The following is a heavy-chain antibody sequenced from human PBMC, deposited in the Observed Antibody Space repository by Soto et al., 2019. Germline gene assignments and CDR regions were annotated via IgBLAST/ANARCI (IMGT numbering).Heavy chain of an antibody. CDR3: ARDNNRLQLGGNYYYIMDV. CDR1: GGTFSESA. V-gene: IGHV1-69*12. Sequence: QVQLVQSGAEVKKPGSSVKVSCKASGGTFSESAISWVRQAPGQGLEWMGGIIPIFRTPDYAQKFQGSVTITADEPTSTAYMELSGLRSEDTAMYYCARDNNRLQLGGNYYYIMDVWGQGTTVIVSS. CDR2: IIPIFRTP. D-gene: IGHD1-1*01. J-gene: IGHJ6*02.